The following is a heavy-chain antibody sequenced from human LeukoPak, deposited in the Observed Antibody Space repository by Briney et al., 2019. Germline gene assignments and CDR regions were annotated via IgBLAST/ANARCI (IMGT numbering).Heavy chain of an antibody. CDR1: GYTFTSYA. V-gene: IGHV1-3*03. CDR2: INGSNGNA. CDR3: ARGGSYAMDV. J-gene: IGHJ6*02. D-gene: IGHD2-2*01. Sequence: GASVKVSCKASGYTFTSYAIHWVRQAPGQRLEWMGWINGSNGNAKYSQEFQGRVTITRDTSANTAYMELSSLRSEDMALYYCARGGSYAMDVWGQGTTVTVAS.